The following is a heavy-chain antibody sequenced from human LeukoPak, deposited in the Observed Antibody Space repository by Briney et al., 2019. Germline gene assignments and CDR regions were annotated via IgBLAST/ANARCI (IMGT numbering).Heavy chain of an antibody. D-gene: IGHD2-2*01. Sequence: PSETLSLTCAVSGYPINSAYYCVWVRQPPGKGLEWIGSLYHPDSTYYNPSLESRVTMSVDTSRNQFSLKLSFVTAADTAVYYCARQYDSYFYYYLDLWGTGTTVTVSS. CDR2: LYHPDST. J-gene: IGHJ6*03. CDR3: ARQYDSYFYYYLDL. CDR1: GYPINSAYY. V-gene: IGHV4-38-2*01.